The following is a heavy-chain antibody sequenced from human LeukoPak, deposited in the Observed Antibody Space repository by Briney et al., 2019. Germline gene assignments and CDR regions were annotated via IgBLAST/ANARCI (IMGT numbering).Heavy chain of an antibody. J-gene: IGHJ4*02. CDR1: RFTFSSYA. Sequence: GGSLRLSCAASRFTFSSYAMSWVRQAPGEGPEWVSGISGSGGSTYYADTAKGRFTISRDNSKNTLYLQMNSLRAEDTAVYYCAKSVSSGTYSYFDYWGQGTLVTVSS. V-gene: IGHV3-23*01. CDR2: ISGSGGST. D-gene: IGHD1-26*01. CDR3: AKSVSSGTYSYFDY.